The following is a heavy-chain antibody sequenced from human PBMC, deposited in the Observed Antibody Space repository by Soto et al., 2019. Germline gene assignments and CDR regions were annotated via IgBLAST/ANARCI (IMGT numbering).Heavy chain of an antibody. CDR3: ASGRITMIVGKGAFDI. V-gene: IGHV1-18*01. Sequence: QVQLVQSGAEVKKPGASVKVSCKASGYTFTSYGISWVRQAPGQGLEWMGWISAYNGNTNYAQKLQGRVTMTTDTSTSTAYMGLRSLRSDDTAVYYCASGRITMIVGKGAFDIWGQGTMVTVSS. J-gene: IGHJ3*02. CDR1: GYTFTSYG. D-gene: IGHD3-22*01. CDR2: ISAYNGNT.